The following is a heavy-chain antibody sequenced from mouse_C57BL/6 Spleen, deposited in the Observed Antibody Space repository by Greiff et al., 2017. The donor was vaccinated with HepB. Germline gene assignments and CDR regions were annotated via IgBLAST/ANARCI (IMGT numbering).Heavy chain of an antibody. CDR1: GFTFSSYG. CDR3: ASRLLRDAMDD. Sequence: EVQGVESGGDLVKPGGSLKLSCAASGFTFSSYGMSWVRQTPDKRLEWVATISSGGSYTYYPDSVKGRFTISRDNSKNTLYLQMSSLKSEDTAMYYCASRLLRDAMDDWGQGTSVTVSS. D-gene: IGHD1-1*01. V-gene: IGHV5-6*01. CDR2: ISSGGSYT. J-gene: IGHJ4*01.